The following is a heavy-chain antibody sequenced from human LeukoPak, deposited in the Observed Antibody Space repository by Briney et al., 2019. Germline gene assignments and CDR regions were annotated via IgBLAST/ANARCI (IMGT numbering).Heavy chain of an antibody. CDR3: ARGFFVRYFDWLSEFNYYYYGMDV. CDR1: GGSFSGYY. J-gene: IGHJ6*02. CDR2: INHSGST. V-gene: IGHV4-34*01. D-gene: IGHD3-9*01. Sequence: PSETLSLTCAVYGGSFSGYYWSWIRQPPGKGLEWIGEINHSGSTNYNPSLKSRVTISVDTSKNQFSLKLSSVTAADTAVYYCARGFFVRYFDWLSEFNYYYYGMDVWGQGTTVTVSS.